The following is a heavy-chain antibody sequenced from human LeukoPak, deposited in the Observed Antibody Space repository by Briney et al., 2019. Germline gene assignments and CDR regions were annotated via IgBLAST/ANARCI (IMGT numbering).Heavy chain of an antibody. J-gene: IGHJ4*02. CDR3: ASTGDCSGGSRRSRWGY. V-gene: IGHV5-51*01. D-gene: IGHD2-15*01. CDR2: IYPGDSDT. CDR1: VSRFTTYW. Sequence: ESLNIPFKCSVSRFTTYWIGWVRPMPGKGLEWMGIIYPGDSDTRYSPSFQGQVTISSDQSFSTASLLCSSLTASDTAMYYCASTGDCSGGSRRSRWGYWGQGTLVTVSS.